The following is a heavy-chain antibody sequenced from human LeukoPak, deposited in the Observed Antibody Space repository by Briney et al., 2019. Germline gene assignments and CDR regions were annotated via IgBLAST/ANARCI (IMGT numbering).Heavy chain of an antibody. CDR2: IGGSGGST. V-gene: IGHV3-23*01. CDR3: AKLRGSVYDVWYLDY. Sequence: GGSLRLSCAASGFSFSIYAMTWVRQAPGKGLEWVSGIGGSGGSTYSADSVKGRFPISRDNSKNTLFLQMNSLRAEDTAVYYCAKLRGSVYDVWYLDYWGQGALVTVSP. CDR1: GFSFSIYA. J-gene: IGHJ4*02. D-gene: IGHD5/OR15-5a*01.